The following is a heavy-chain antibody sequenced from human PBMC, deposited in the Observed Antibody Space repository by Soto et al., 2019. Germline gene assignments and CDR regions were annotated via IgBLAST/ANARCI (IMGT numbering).Heavy chain of an antibody. CDR2: ISAYNGNT. D-gene: IGHD2-2*01. Sequence: ASVKVSCKASGCTFTSYGISWVRQAPGQGLEWMGWISAYNGNTNYAQKLQGRVTMTTDTSTSAAYMELRSLRSDDTAVYYCARSYIVVVPAAVGGDDAFDIWGQGTMVTVSS. CDR1: GCTFTSYG. J-gene: IGHJ3*02. CDR3: ARSYIVVVPAAVGGDDAFDI. V-gene: IGHV1-18*04.